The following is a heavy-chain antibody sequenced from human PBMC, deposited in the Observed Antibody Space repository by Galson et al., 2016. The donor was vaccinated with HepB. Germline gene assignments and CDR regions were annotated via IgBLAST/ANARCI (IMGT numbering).Heavy chain of an antibody. CDR1: GFPFGTYA. D-gene: IGHD4-11*01. J-gene: IGHJ4*02. Sequence: SLRLSCAASGFPFGTYAMSWVRQAPGKGLEWVSDIYRGGETYHADSVKGRFTISRDNSKNTLYLQMNSLRVEDTGVYYCARTDDYSTTRGFFDYWGQGTLVTVSS. CDR3: ARTDDYSTTRGFFDY. CDR2: IYRGGET. V-gene: IGHV3-66*02.